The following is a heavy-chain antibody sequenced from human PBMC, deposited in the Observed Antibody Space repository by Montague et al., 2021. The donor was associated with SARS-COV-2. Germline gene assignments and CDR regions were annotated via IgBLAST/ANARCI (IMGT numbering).Heavy chain of an antibody. Sequence: LRLSWSASGFEFSRYWIHWVRQVPGKGLVWLSPIKNDGRTTGYADSVKGRFTISRDNAKNTVYLRINSVTVDDTALYYCAREEASDYPDAFDLWGQGTLVTVSS. J-gene: IGHJ3*01. CDR2: IKNDGRTT. CDR1: GFEFSRYW. V-gene: IGHV3-74*01. D-gene: IGHD3-16*01. CDR3: AREEASDYPDAFDL.